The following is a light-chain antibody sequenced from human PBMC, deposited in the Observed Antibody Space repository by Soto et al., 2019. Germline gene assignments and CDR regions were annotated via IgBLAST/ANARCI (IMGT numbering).Light chain of an antibody. Sequence: QSALTQPASVSGSPGQSITISCTGTSSDVGSYNLVSWYQQHPGKAPKLMIYEGSKRPLGVSNRFSGSKSGNTASLTISGLQAEDEADYYCCSYAGSSTWVFGGGTQLTVL. CDR1: SSDVGSYNL. CDR3: CSYAGSSTWV. CDR2: EGS. J-gene: IGLJ3*02. V-gene: IGLV2-23*01.